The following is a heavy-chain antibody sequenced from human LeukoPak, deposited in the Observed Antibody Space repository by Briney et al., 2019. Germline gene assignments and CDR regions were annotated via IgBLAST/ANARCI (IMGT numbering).Heavy chain of an antibody. J-gene: IGHJ3*02. V-gene: IGHV4-59*08. D-gene: IGHD1-1*01. Sequence: PSETLSLTCTVSGVSITSYYWSWVRQSPGRGLEWIGYIYYTGSTNYNPSLKSRVTISVDTSKSQFSLKLSSVTAADTAVYYCARPQHDALDIWGQGTMVTVSS. CDR2: IYYTGST. CDR3: ARPQHDALDI. CDR1: GVSITSYY.